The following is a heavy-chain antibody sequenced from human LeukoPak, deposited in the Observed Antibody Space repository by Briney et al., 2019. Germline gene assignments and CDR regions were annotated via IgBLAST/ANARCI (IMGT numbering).Heavy chain of an antibody. J-gene: IGHJ4*02. CDR3: ARVPSRRDGYNPFDY. Sequence: GGSLRLSCAASGFTFSSYGMHWVRQAPGKGLEWVAFIRYDGSNKYYADSVKGRFTISRDNSKNTLYLQMNSLRAEDTAVYYCARVPSRRDGYNPFDYWGQGTLVTVSS. D-gene: IGHD5-24*01. V-gene: IGHV3-30*02. CDR1: GFTFSSYG. CDR2: IRYDGSNK.